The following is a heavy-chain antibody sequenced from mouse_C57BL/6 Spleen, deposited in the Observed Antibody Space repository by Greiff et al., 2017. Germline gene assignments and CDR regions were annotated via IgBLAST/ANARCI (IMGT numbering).Heavy chain of an antibody. CDR1: GYTFTDSY. Sequence: QVQLQQSGAELVRPGASVKLSCKASGYTFTDSYINWVKQRPGQGLEWIARIYPGSGNTYYNEKFKGKATLTAEKSSSTAYMQLSSLTSEDSAVYFCARDWDKAYWGQGTLVTVSA. CDR2: IYPGSGNT. CDR3: ARDWDKAY. J-gene: IGHJ3*01. D-gene: IGHD4-1*01. V-gene: IGHV1-76*01.